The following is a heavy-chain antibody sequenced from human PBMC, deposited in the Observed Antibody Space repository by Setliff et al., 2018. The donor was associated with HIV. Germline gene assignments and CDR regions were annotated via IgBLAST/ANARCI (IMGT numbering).Heavy chain of an antibody. Sequence: ASVKVSCKASGYIFTNYAIHWVRQAPGQRLEWMGGFNAGNLNTKYSQKFQGRVTFTGDTSASTTYMELRSLGSDDTAVYYCGRDRTPYYYDSSGDYVPGAFEIWGQGTMVTVSS. CDR3: GRDRTPYYYDSSGDYVPGAFEI. V-gene: IGHV1-3*01. CDR1: GYIFTNYA. D-gene: IGHD3-22*01. CDR2: FNAGNLNT. J-gene: IGHJ3*02.